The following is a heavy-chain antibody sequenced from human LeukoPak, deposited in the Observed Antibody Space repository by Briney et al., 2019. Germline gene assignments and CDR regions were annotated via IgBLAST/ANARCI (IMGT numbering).Heavy chain of an antibody. J-gene: IGHJ4*02. CDR2: IYSGGST. CDR3: ASRGGFSYFDY. Sequence: PGGSLRLSCSASGFTFSSYVMSWVRQAPGKGLEWVSVIYSGGSTYYADSVKGRFTISRHNSKNTVYLQMNSLRAEDTAVYYCASRGGFSYFDYWGQGSLVTVSS. CDR1: GFTFSSYV. D-gene: IGHD3-10*01. V-gene: IGHV3-53*04.